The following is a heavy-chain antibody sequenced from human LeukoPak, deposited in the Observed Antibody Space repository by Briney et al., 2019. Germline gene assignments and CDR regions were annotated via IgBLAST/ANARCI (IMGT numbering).Heavy chain of an antibody. J-gene: IGHJ4*02. D-gene: IGHD2-8*02. Sequence: PGGSLRLSCTASGFTFSGNAMGWVRQAPGKGLELVSGIGSDENRLYADSVKGRFTISRDNSKNTLYLQMNSLRVEDTAVYYCAKDVIHWSFDHWGQGTLVTVSS. V-gene: IGHV3-23*01. CDR3: AKDVIHWSFDH. CDR2: IGSDENR. CDR1: GFTFSGNA.